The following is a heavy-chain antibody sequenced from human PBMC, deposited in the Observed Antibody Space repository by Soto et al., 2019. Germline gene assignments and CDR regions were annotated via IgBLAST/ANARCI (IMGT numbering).Heavy chain of an antibody. J-gene: IGHJ4*02. CDR3: ARGGEPIDY. CDR1: GYTFTSYY. D-gene: IGHD2-21*01. CDR2: MNPNSGNT. Sequence: ASVKVSCKASGYTFTSYYMHWVRQATGQGLEWMGWMNPNSGNTGYAQKFQGRVTITRDTSASTAYMELSSLRSEDTAVYYCARGGEPIDYWGQGTLVTVSS. V-gene: IGHV1-8*03.